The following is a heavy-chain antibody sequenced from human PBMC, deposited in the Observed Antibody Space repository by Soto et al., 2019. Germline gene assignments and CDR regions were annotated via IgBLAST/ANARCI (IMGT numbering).Heavy chain of an antibody. CDR1: GGSFSGYY. J-gene: IGHJ5*02. CDR2: INHSGST. D-gene: IGHD3-10*01. V-gene: IGHV4-34*01. Sequence: SETLSLTCAVYGGSFSGYYWSWIRQPPGKGLEWIGEINHSGSTNYNPSLKSRVTISVDTSKNQFSLKLSSVTAADTAVYYCARGAHYYGSGSYYSFKWFDPWGQVTLVTVSS. CDR3: ARGAHYYGSGSYYSFKWFDP.